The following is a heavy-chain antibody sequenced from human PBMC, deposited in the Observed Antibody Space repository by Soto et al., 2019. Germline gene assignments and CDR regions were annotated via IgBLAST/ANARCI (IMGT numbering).Heavy chain of an antibody. Sequence: GESLKISCKGSGYSFTSYWIGWVRQMPGKGLEWMGIIYPGDSDTRYSPSFQGQVTISADKSISTAYLQWSSLKASDTAMYYCARQGGNSEDYYYGMDVWGQGTTVTVSS. D-gene: IGHD2-21*02. CDR1: GYSFTSYW. V-gene: IGHV5-51*01. CDR3: ARQGGNSEDYYYGMDV. J-gene: IGHJ6*02. CDR2: IYPGDSDT.